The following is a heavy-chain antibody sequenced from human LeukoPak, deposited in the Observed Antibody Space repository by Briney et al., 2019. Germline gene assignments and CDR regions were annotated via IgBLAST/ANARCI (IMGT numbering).Heavy chain of an antibody. Sequence: GGSLRLSCAASGFTFSDYYMSWIRQAPGKGLEWVSYISSSGSTIYYADSVKSRFTISRDNAKNSLYLQMNSLRAEDTAVYYCSFSMVRGVIGTYYFDYWGQGTLVTVSS. CDR3: SFSMVRGVIGTYYFDY. CDR1: GFTFSDYY. D-gene: IGHD3-10*01. V-gene: IGHV3-11*01. J-gene: IGHJ4*02. CDR2: ISSSGSTI.